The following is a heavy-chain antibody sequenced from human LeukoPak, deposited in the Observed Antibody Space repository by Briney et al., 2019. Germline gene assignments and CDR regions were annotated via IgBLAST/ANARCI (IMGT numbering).Heavy chain of an antibody. CDR2: INPSGGST. V-gene: IGHV1-46*01. J-gene: IGHJ4*02. Sequence: ASVKVSCKSSGYTFTSYYMYWVRQAPGQGLEWMGIINPSGGSTSYAQKFQGRVTMTRDTSTSTVYMELSSLRSEDTAVYYCARSAVADTLSAYYFEYWGQGTLVTVSS. D-gene: IGHD6-19*01. CDR3: ARSAVADTLSAYYFEY. CDR1: GYTFTSYY.